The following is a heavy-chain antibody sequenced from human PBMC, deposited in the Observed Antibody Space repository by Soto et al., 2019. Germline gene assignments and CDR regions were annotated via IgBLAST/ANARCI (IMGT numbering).Heavy chain of an antibody. CDR2: ISSSSSYI. V-gene: IGHV3-21*01. Sequence: EVQLVESGGGLVKPGGSLRLSCAASGFTFSSYSMNWVRQAPGKGLEWVSSISSSSSYIYYADSVKGRFTISRDNAKNXLXXQMNSLRAEHTAVYYCARDRPYYYDSSGILGYFQPWGQGTLVTVSS. J-gene: IGHJ1*01. CDR3: ARDRPYYYDSSGILGYFQP. CDR1: GFTFSSYS. D-gene: IGHD3-22*01.